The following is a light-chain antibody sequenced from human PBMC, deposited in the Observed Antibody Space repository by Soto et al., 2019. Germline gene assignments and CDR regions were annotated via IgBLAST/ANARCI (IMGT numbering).Light chain of an antibody. J-gene: IGLJ2*01. V-gene: IGLV2-18*02. Sequence: QSALTQPPSVSGSPGQSVTISCTGTSRDVGSYDRVSWYQQPPGTVPKLIIYEVFNRPSGVHDRFSGSKSGSTASLTISGLQAEDEADYYCSSYTTSSTVLFGGGTKLTVL. CDR1: SRDVGSYDR. CDR3: SSYTTSSTVL. CDR2: EVF.